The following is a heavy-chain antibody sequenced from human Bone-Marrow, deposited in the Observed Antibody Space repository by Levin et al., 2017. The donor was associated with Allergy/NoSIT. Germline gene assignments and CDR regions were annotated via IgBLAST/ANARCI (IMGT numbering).Heavy chain of an antibody. CDR1: GFTFDDYA. Sequence: SLKISCAASGFTFDDYAMHWVRQAPGKGLEWVSGISWNSGSIGYADSVKGRFTISRDNAKNSLYLQMNSLRAEDTALYYCAKEGYCTNGVCSLDYWGQGTLVTVSS. J-gene: IGHJ4*02. V-gene: IGHV3-9*01. CDR2: ISWNSGSI. CDR3: AKEGYCTNGVCSLDY. D-gene: IGHD2-8*01.